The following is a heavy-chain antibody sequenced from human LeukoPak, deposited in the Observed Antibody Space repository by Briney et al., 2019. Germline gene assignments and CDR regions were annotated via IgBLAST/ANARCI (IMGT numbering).Heavy chain of an antibody. CDR2: IYYSGTT. CDR1: NGSISSYY. V-gene: IGHV4-59*08. Sequence: SETLSLTCTVSNGSISSYYWSWIRQPPGKGLDWIGYIYYSGTTNYNPSLKSRVTISVDTSKNQFSLKLSSVTAADTAVYYCARHLRLSGYSSYFVSWGQGTLVTVSS. D-gene: IGHD3-3*01. CDR3: ARHLRLSGYSSYFVS. J-gene: IGHJ4*02.